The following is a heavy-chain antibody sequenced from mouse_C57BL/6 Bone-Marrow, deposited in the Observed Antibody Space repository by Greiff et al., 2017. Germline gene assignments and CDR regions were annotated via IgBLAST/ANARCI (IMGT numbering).Heavy chain of an antibody. CDR3: ARLGDGYYVGYWYFDV. CDR2: INPSSGYT. Sequence: QVQLKQSGAELARPGASVKMSCKASGYTFTSYTMHWVKQRPGQGLEWIGYINPSSGYTKYNQKFKDKATLTADKSSSTAYMQLSSLTSEDSAVYYCARLGDGYYVGYWYFDVWGTGTTVTVSS. J-gene: IGHJ1*03. D-gene: IGHD2-3*01. CDR1: GYTFTSYT. V-gene: IGHV1-4*01.